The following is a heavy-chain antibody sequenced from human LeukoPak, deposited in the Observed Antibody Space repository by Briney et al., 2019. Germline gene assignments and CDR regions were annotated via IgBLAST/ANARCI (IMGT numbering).Heavy chain of an antibody. CDR1: DVSFSGYY. CDR2: INHSGST. Sequence: PSETLSLTCAVYDVSFSGYYWGWIRQPPGKGLEWIGEINHSGSTNYNPSLESRVTISVDTSKNQFSLNERSVTAADTAVYYCAGVERIAAADWGQGTLVTVS. CDR3: AGVERIAAAD. D-gene: IGHD6-13*01. J-gene: IGHJ4*02. V-gene: IGHV4-34*01.